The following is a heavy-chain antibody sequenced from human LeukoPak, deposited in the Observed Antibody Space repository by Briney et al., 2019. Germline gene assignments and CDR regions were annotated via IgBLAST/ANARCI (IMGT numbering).Heavy chain of an antibody. J-gene: IGHJ4*02. CDR1: GFTFSSYG. D-gene: IGHD6-19*01. Sequence: GGSLRLSCAASGFTFSSYGMHWVRQAPGKGLEWVAAISYDGNNKYYADSVKGRLTVSRDNSKNTLYVQMNSLRAEGTAVYYCAKDGVEQWLAYYFDYWGQGTLVTVSS. CDR3: AKDGVEQWLAYYFDY. V-gene: IGHV3-30*18. CDR2: ISYDGNNK.